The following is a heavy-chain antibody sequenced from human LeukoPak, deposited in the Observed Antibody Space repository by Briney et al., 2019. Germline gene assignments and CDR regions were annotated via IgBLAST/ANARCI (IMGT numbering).Heavy chain of an antibody. CDR1: GGSISDYY. CDR2: VYYSGST. J-gene: IGHJ4*02. D-gene: IGHD6-6*01. V-gene: IGHV4-59*01. CDR3: ARGHLVFAY. Sequence: SETLSLTCTVSGGSISDYYWSWIRQPPGKGLEWIGYVYYSGSTSYNPSLKSRVTISVDTSKNQFSLKVSSVTAADTALYYCARGHLVFAYWGQGTLVPVSS.